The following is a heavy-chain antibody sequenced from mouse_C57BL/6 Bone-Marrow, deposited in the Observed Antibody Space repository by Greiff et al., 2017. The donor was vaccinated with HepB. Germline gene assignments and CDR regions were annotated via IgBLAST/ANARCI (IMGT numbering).Heavy chain of an antibody. Sequence: EVKLVESGGGLVQPKGSLKLSCAASGFTFNTYAMHWVRQAPGKGLEWVARIRSKSSNYATYYADSVKDRFTISRDDSQSMLYLQMNNLKTEDTAMYYGVRDGDYDEGYYAMDYWGQGTSVTVSS. CDR3: VRDGDYDEGYYAMDY. CDR2: IRSKSSNYAT. D-gene: IGHD2-4*01. CDR1: GFTFNTYA. V-gene: IGHV10-3*01. J-gene: IGHJ4*01.